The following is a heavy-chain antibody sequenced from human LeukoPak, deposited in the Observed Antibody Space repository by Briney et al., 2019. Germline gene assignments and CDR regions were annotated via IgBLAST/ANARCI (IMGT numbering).Heavy chain of an antibody. D-gene: IGHD6-19*01. J-gene: IGHJ4*02. V-gene: IGHV3-23*01. Sequence: GGSLRLSCAASGFTFSNYAMSWVRQAPGKGLEWVSGISGDGGNTYYADSVKGRFTISRDSSKNTLYLQVNSLRAEDTALYYCAKDRIALAGIDYWGQGTLVTVSS. CDR3: AKDRIALAGIDY. CDR1: GFTFSNYA. CDR2: ISGDGGNT.